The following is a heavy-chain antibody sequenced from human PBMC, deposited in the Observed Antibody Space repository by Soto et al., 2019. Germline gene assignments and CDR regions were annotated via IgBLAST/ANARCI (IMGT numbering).Heavy chain of an antibody. CDR1: GYTFTSYG. Sequence: QVQLVQSGAEVKKPGASVKVSCKASGYTFTSYGISWVRQAPGQGLEWMGWISAYNGNTNYAQKLQGXVXXXTXSSTSTAHMELRSLRADDTAVYYRARELIYGSGSYYWGQGTLVTVSS. CDR2: ISAYNGNT. J-gene: IGHJ4*02. V-gene: IGHV1-18*01. CDR3: ARELIYGSGSYY. D-gene: IGHD3-10*01.